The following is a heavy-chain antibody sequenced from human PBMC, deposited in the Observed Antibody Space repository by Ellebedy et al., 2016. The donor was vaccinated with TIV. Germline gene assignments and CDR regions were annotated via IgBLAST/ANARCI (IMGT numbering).Heavy chain of an antibody. V-gene: IGHV3-30*19. D-gene: IGHD1-14*01. CDR2: ISYDGSNK. CDR3: ATTGVTERAGYFDY. CDR1: GFTFSSYG. Sequence: GESLKISCAASGFTFSSYGMHWVRQAPGKGLEWVAVISYDGSNKYYADSVKGRFTISRDNSKNTLYLQMNSLRAEDTAVYYYATTGVTERAGYFDYWGQGTLVTVSS. J-gene: IGHJ4*02.